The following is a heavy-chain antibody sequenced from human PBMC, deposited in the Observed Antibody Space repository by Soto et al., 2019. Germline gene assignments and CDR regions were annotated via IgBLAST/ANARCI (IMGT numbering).Heavy chain of an antibody. J-gene: IGHJ4*02. CDR1: GDGFSNYG. CDR3: ARVWYYDSSGYYAFDY. D-gene: IGHD3-22*01. CDR2: ISSYDGQT. Sequence: QVQLVQSGAEVKKPGASVMVACKASGDGFSNYGFSWVRQAPGQGLEWMGWISSYDGQTNYTKKFQGRVTMTTDTSSSTAYMELRSLRSDDTAVYYCARVWYYDSSGYYAFDYGGLGTLVTVSS. V-gene: IGHV1-18*01.